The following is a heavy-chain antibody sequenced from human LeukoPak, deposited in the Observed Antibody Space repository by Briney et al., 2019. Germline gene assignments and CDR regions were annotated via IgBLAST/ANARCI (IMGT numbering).Heavy chain of an antibody. D-gene: IGHD3-10*01. J-gene: IGHJ5*02. V-gene: IGHV1-69*13. CDR2: IIPIFGTA. CDR3: AYTMVWGVIIYNWFDP. CDR1: GGTFSSYA. Sequence: SVKVSCKASGGTFSSYAISWVRQAPGQGLEWMGGIIPIFGTANYAQKFQGRVTITADESTSTAYMELSSLRSEDTAVYYCAYTMVWGVIIYNWFDPWGQGTLVTVSS.